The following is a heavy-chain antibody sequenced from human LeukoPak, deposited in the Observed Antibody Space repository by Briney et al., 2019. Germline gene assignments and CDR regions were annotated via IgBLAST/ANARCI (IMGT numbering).Heavy chain of an antibody. D-gene: IGHD3-10*01. CDR1: GFTFDDFA. Sequence: GGSLRLSCAASGFTFDDFAMHWVRHAPGKGLEWVSGINWNSGTIAYAVSVKGRFTISRDNAKNSLYLQMNSLKPDDTALYYCVKEGEMGQNYYGSGRYYYCMDVWGKGTMVTVSS. J-gene: IGHJ6*03. V-gene: IGHV3-9*01. CDR2: INWNSGTI. CDR3: VKEGEMGQNYYGSGRYYYCMDV.